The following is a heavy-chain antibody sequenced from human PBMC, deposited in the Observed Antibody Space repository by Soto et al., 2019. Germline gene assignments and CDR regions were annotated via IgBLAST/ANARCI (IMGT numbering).Heavy chain of an antibody. V-gene: IGHV1-18*01. Sequence: EASVKVSCKASGYSFSSYGISWVRQAPGQGLEWLGWISPYNDDTKYAQNLQGRVSMTTDTSTRTAYMHLRSLRSDDTAVYYCAKYYYGSGSIRAFDIWGQGTMVTVSS. D-gene: IGHD3-10*01. CDR2: ISPYNDDT. CDR1: GYSFSSYG. CDR3: AKYYYGSGSIRAFDI. J-gene: IGHJ3*02.